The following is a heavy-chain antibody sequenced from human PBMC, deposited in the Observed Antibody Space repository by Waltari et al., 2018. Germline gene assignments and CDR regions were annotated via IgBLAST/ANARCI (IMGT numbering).Heavy chain of an antibody. CDR3: ARVVFSGRYPHGFDF. D-gene: IGHD1-26*01. CDR2: VNSYNGKT. Sequence: QVYLVQSGAEMKKPGASVKVSCKASGYNFVNYGISWVRQAPGQGLEWVGGVNSYNGKTNYAQNLQYRVTMTMDRSTATAHMELRSLRSDDTAVYYCARVVFSGRYPHGFDFWGQGTMVTVS. V-gene: IGHV1-18*01. CDR1: GYNFVNYG. J-gene: IGHJ3*01.